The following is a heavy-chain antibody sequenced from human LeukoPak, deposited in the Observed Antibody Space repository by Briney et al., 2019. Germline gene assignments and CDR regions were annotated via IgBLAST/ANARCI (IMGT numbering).Heavy chain of an antibody. V-gene: IGHV3-21*01. CDR1: GFTFSVYS. D-gene: IGHD4-11*01. CDR2: ITSSSDYI. Sequence: GGSLRLSCVASGFTFSVYSMSWVRQAPGKGLEWVSSITSSSDYIYYGDSVKGRFTSSRDNAKNSLYLQLNSLRAEDTAVYYCARFSNYLDYWGQGTLVTVSS. J-gene: IGHJ4*02. CDR3: ARFSNYLDY.